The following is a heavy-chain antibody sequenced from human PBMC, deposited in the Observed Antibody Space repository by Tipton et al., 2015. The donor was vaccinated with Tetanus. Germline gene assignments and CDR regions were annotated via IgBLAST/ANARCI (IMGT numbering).Heavy chain of an antibody. V-gene: IGHV3-23*01. CDR1: GFTFNTYA. D-gene: IGHD3-22*01. CDR2: ISDSGGST. CDR3: AKDSYYDSSGYWYYFDY. Sequence: SLRLSCAASGFTFNTYAMSWVRQSPGKGLEWVSVISDSGGSTYYADSVKGRFTISRDNSKNTLYLQMNSLRAEDTAVYYCAKDSYYDSSGYWYYFDYWGQGTLVTVSS. J-gene: IGHJ4*02.